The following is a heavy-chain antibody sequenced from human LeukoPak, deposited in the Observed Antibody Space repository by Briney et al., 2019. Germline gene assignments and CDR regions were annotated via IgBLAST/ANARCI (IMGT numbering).Heavy chain of an antibody. D-gene: IGHD3-22*01. V-gene: IGHV3-74*01. J-gene: IGHJ4*02. Sequence: GGSLRLSCAASGFTMSNFWMHWVRQAPGKGLVWVSRLNPDGSATAYADSVKGRITISRANAQNTLHLQMNSLRAEDTAVYYCAWDFSEESSGHWGQRTLVTVSS. CDR2: LNPDGSAT. CDR1: GFTMSNFW. CDR3: AWDFSEESSGH.